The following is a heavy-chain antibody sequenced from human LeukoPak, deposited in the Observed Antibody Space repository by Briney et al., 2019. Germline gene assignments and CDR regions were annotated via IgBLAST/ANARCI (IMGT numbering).Heavy chain of an antibody. CDR1: GFTFSSYA. CDR3: VKSPYSSAWLHYY. J-gene: IGHJ4*02. Sequence: GGSLRLSCAASGFTFSSYAMSWVRQAPGKGLEWVSTMSGSGGSTYYADSVKGRFTISRDNFKNTLYLQLNSLRAEDTAVYYCVKSPYSSAWLHYYWGQGTLVTVSS. V-gene: IGHV3-23*01. CDR2: MSGSGGST. D-gene: IGHD6-19*01.